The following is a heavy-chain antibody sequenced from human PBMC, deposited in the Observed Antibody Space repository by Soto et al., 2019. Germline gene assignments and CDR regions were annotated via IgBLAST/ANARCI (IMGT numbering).Heavy chain of an antibody. CDR1: GFTFSSSG. CDR2: TSFDGSSG. Sequence: QVQLVESGGGVVQPGRSLRLSCAASGFTFSSSGMHWVRQAPDKGLEWVAVTSFDGSSGYYADSVRGRFTISRDNSNNTLYLQMNSLRAEDTAVYYCAKSPPAVAGYFDYWGQGTLVTVSS. V-gene: IGHV3-30*18. CDR3: AKSPPAVAGYFDY. J-gene: IGHJ4*02. D-gene: IGHD6-19*01.